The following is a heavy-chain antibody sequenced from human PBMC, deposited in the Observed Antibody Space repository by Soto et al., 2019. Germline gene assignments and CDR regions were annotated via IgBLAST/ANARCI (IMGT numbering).Heavy chain of an antibody. D-gene: IGHD3-10*01. CDR3: ARGGSTMVRGPLVYGLDV. Sequence: SVKVSCKASGGTFRTFAISWVRQAPGQGPEWMGGIIPVFGTPNYAQKFQGRVTITADESTSTAYMEPSSLRSEDTAVYYCARGGSTMVRGPLVYGLDVWGQGTTVTVSS. CDR1: GGTFRTFA. CDR2: IIPVFGTP. V-gene: IGHV1-69*13. J-gene: IGHJ6*02.